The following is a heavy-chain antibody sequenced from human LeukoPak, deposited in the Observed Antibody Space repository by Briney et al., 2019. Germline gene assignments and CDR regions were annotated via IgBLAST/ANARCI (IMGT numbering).Heavy chain of an antibody. J-gene: IGHJ4*02. CDR2: IYPGDSDT. D-gene: IGHD1-7*01. CDR3: ARLMGEGTGTPHSFDY. Sequence: GESLKISCKGSGYIFTINWIGWVRQMPGKGLEWMGIIYPGDSDTRYDPSFQGQVTLSADKSINTAYLQWSSLKASDTAMYYCARLMGEGTGTPHSFDYWGQGTLVTVSS. V-gene: IGHV5-51*01. CDR1: GYIFTINW.